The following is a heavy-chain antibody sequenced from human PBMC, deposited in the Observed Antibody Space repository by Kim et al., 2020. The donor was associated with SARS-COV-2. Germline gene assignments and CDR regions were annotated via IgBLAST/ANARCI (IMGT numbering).Heavy chain of an antibody. Sequence: GGSLRLSCAASGFTFRTYGMHWVRQAPGKGLEWVAVISYDGSKKYYGDSVKGRFTISRDNSKNTVYLQMNSLRAEDTAVYYCAKEVPGIVGHYCDFWGQGSGVTVPS. CDR3: AKEVPGIVGHYCDF. V-gene: IGHV3-30*18. D-gene: IGHD1-26*01. CDR1: GFTFRTYG. CDR2: ISYDGSKK. J-gene: IGHJ4*02.